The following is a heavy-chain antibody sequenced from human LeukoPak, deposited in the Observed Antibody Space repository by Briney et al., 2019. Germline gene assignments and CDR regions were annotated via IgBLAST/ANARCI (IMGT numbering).Heavy chain of an antibody. V-gene: IGHV1-69*01. CDR1: GGTFSSYA. J-gene: IGHJ4*02. Sequence: AVKVSCKASGGTFSSYAISWVRQAPGQGLEWMGGIIPIFGTANYAQKFQGRVTITADESTSTAYMELSSLRSEDTAVYYCARVPYCSGGSCLLRGYYFDYWGQGTLVTVSS. D-gene: IGHD2-15*01. CDR2: IIPIFGTA. CDR3: ARVPYCSGGSCLLRGYYFDY.